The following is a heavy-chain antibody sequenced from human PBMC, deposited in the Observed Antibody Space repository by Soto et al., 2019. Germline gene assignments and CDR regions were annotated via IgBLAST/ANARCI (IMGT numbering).Heavy chain of an antibody. CDR2: IKSKTDGGTT. V-gene: IGHV3-15*01. J-gene: IGHJ4*02. CDR1: GFTFSNAW. CDR3: TTEIQELIGIDY. D-gene: IGHD1-7*01. Sequence: EVQLVESGGGLVKPGGSLRLSCAASGFTFSNAWMSWVRQAPGKGLEWVGRIKSKTDGGTTDYAAPVKGRFTISRDDSKNTLYLQMNSLKTEDTAVYYCTTEIQELIGIDYWGQGTLVTVSS.